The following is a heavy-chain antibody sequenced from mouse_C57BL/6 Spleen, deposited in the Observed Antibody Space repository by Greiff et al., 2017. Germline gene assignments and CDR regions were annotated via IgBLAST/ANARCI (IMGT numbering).Heavy chain of an antibody. V-gene: IGHV1-82*01. D-gene: IGHD2-3*01. J-gene: IGHJ2*01. Sequence: VQLQQSGPELVKPGASVKISCKASGYAFSSSWMNWVKQRPGKGLEWIGRIYPGDGDTNYNGKFKGKATLTADKSSSTAYMQLSSLTSEDSAVYFCARFGDGYLFDYWGQGTTLTVSS. CDR2: IYPGDGDT. CDR1: GYAFSSSW. CDR3: ARFGDGYLFDY.